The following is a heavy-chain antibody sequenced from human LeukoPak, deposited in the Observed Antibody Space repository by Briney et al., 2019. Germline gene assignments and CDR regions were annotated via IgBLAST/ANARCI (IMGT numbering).Heavy chain of an antibody. CDR3: ARGSSSGWRTYPLN. Sequence: SEPLSLTCTVSSDSISSYHWSWLPQPPGKALEWIGCNYYSGSTNYNPFLKSRVTITVDTAKNQFSLKLSSVAAADTAVYYCARGSSSGWRTYPLNWGQGTLVTVSS. D-gene: IGHD6-19*01. J-gene: IGHJ4*02. CDR2: NYYSGST. CDR1: SDSISSYH. V-gene: IGHV4-59*01.